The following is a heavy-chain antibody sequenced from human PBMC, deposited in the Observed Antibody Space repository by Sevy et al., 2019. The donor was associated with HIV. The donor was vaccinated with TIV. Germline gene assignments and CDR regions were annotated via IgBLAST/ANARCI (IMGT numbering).Heavy chain of an antibody. CDR1: GGTFSSYA. Sequence: ASVKVSCKASGGTFSSYAISWVRQAPGQGLEWMGGIIPIFGTANDAQKFQGRVTITADESTSTAYMELSSLRSEDTAVYYCARGAGGSSKIYYFDYWGQGTLVTVSS. D-gene: IGHD1-26*01. CDR3: ARGAGGSSKIYYFDY. V-gene: IGHV1-69*13. J-gene: IGHJ4*02. CDR2: IIPIFGTA.